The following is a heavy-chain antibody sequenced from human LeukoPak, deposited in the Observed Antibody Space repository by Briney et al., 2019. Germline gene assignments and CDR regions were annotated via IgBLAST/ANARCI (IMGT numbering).Heavy chain of an antibody. CDR2: IYYSGST. V-gene: IGHV4-59*08. Sequence: SETLSLTCTVSGGSISSYYWSWIRQPPGKGLEWIGYIYYSGSTNYNPSLKSRVTISVDTSKNQFSLKLSSVTAADTAVYYCARLNGYCSGGSCSTRSYYYYYGMDVWGQGTTVTVSS. CDR1: GGSISSYY. J-gene: IGHJ6*02. D-gene: IGHD2-15*01. CDR3: ARLNGYCSGGSCSTRSYYYYYGMDV.